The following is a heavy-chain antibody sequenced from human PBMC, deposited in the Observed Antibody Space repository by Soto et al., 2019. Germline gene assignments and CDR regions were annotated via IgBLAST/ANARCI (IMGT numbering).Heavy chain of an antibody. D-gene: IGHD3-22*01. CDR2: ISGSGGST. CDR3: AKGPYYYDSSGYYGNWFDP. Sequence: GGSVRLSCAASGFTFSSYAMSWVRQAPGKGLEWVSAISGSGGSTYYADSVKGRFTISRDNSKNTLYLQMNSLRAEDTAVYYCAKGPYYYDSSGYYGNWFDPWGQGTMVTVSS. J-gene: IGHJ5*02. V-gene: IGHV3-23*01. CDR1: GFTFSSYA.